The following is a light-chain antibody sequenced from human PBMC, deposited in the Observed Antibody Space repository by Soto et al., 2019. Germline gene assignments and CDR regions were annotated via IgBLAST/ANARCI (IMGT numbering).Light chain of an antibody. CDR1: QSISSW. CDR2: KAF. CDR3: QQYNSYPS. Sequence: DIQMTQSPSTLSASVGDRVTITCRASQSISSWLAWYQQKPGKAPKLLIYKAFSLESGVPSSFSGSGSGTEFTLTISSLQPDDFATYYCQQYNSYPSFGGGTKVEIK. V-gene: IGKV1-5*03. J-gene: IGKJ4*01.